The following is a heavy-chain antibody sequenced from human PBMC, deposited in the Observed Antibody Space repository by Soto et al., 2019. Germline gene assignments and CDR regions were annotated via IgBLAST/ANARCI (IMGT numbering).Heavy chain of an antibody. D-gene: IGHD4-17*01. CDR2: IYYSGTT. CDR3: ARTTAVPNTLRSRYYFDY. V-gene: IGHV4-61*01. CDR1: GGSVSDRTYY. J-gene: IGHJ4*02. Sequence: SETLSLTCSVSGGSVSDRTYYWSWIRQSPGKGLEWIGYIYYSGTTNYNPSLKSRVTISVDTSKNQFSLRLDSVTAADTALYYCARTTAVPNTLRSRYYFDYWGQGTLVTVSS.